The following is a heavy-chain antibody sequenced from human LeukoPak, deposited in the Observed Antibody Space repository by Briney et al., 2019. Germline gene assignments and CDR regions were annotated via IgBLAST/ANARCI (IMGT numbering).Heavy chain of an antibody. D-gene: IGHD2-2*01. CDR1: GGSISSGDYY. CDR3: ARGLYDCSSTSCHPRFDY. Sequence: PSETLSLTCTVSGGSISSGDYYWSWIRQPPGKGLEWIGYIYYSGSTYYNPSLKSRVTISVDTSKNQFSLKLSSVTAADTAVYYCARGLYDCSSTSCHPRFDYWGQGTLVIVSS. J-gene: IGHJ4*02. V-gene: IGHV4-30-4*08. CDR2: IYYSGST.